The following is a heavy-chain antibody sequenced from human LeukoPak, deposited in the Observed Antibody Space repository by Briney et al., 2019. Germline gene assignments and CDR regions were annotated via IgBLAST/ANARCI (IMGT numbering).Heavy chain of an antibody. CDR3: ARGSWAGYGGNPVEFDP. CDR1: GGSISSFY. J-gene: IGHJ5*02. CDR2: ISYSGST. Sequence: SETLSLTCTVSGGSISSFYWSWIRQPPGKGLEWIGYISYSGSTNYNPSLQSRVTISVDTSKNQFSLKLSSVTAADTAVYYCARGSWAGYGGNPVEFDPWGQGTLVTVSS. D-gene: IGHD4-23*01. V-gene: IGHV4-59*01.